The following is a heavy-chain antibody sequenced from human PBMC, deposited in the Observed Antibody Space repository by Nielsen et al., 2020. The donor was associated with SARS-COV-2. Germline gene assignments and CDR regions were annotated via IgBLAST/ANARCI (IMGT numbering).Heavy chain of an antibody. J-gene: IGHJ6*03. CDR3: ARSIFGVVDLYYYYYYMDV. Sequence: RQAPGKGLEWIGSIYYSGSTYYNPSLKSRVTISVDTSKNQFSLKLSSVTAADTAVYYCARSIFGVVDLYYYYYYMDVWGKGTTVTVSS. V-gene: IGHV4-39*01. CDR2: IYYSGST. D-gene: IGHD3-3*01.